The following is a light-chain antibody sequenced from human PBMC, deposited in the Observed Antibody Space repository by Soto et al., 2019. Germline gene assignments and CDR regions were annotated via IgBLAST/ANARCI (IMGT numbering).Light chain of an antibody. J-gene: IGKJ2*02. CDR3: QQSYSTPRT. V-gene: IGKV1-39*01. CDR2: AAS. Sequence: DIQMTQSPSSLSASVGDRVIITCRASQSTSTYLNWYQQKPGKAPNLLISAASSLQSGVPSRFSGSGSGTDFTLTISSLQPEDFATHYCQQSYSTPRTFGQGTKVEI. CDR1: QSTSTY.